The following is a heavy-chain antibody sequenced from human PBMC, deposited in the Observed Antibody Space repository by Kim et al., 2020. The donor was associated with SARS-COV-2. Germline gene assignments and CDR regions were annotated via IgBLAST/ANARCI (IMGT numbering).Heavy chain of an antibody. V-gene: IGHV6-1*01. CDR2: TYYRSKWFY. Sequence: SQTLSLTCAISGDSVTRNSAGWNWIRQSPSRGLEWLGRTYYRSKWFYDYAVSVKSRVIINTDTARNQLSLQPNSVTPEDTAVYYCARDGPDYYYMDVWGK. J-gene: IGHJ6*03. CDR3: ARDGPDYYYMDV. CDR1: GDSVTRNSAG.